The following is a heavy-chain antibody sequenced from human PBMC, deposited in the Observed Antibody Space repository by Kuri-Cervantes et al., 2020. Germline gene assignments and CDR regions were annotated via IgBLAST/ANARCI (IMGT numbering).Heavy chain of an antibody. D-gene: IGHD6-13*01. CDR1: GFSLSTSEIR. CDR2: IDWDDDK. CDR3: ARTLAQQEGDY. J-gene: IGHJ4*02. Sequence: SGPTLVKPRQTLTLTCTFSGFSLSTSEIRVSWIRQPPGKALEWLARIDWDDDKFYNTSLKTRLTISKDTSKNQVVLTMTNMDPVDTATYYCARTLAQQEGDYWGPGTLVTVSS. V-gene: IGHV2-70D*14.